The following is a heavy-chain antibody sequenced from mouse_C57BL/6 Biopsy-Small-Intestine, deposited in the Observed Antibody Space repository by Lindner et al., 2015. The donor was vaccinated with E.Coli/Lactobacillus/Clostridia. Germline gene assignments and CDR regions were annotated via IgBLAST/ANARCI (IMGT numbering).Heavy chain of an antibody. D-gene: IGHD1-1*01. V-gene: IGHV5-17*01. J-gene: IGHJ3*01. CDR1: GFTFRDYG. CDR2: ISSGSGTI. CDR3: VRTLYYGSSSWFAY. Sequence: VQLQESGGGLVKPGGSLKLSCAASGFTFRDYGMHWVRQAPAKGLEWVAYISSGSGTIYYADTVKGRFTISRDDAKNTLFLQLTSLRSEDTAMYYCVRTLYYGSSSWFAYWGQGTLVTVSA.